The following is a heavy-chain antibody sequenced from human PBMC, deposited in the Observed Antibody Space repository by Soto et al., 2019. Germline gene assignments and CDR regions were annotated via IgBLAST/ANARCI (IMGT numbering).Heavy chain of an antibody. CDR3: ARDRREYDNSGPVDY. V-gene: IGHV4-30-2*01. Sequence: SETLSLTCAVSGGSISSGDYSWNWIRQPPGKGLEWIGYIYYGGSTYYNPSLQSRVTMSVDRSRNQFSLKLNSVTAADTAVYYCARDRREYDNSGPVDYWGQGTLVTVSS. CDR2: IYYGGST. D-gene: IGHD3-22*01. J-gene: IGHJ4*02. CDR1: GGSISSGDYS.